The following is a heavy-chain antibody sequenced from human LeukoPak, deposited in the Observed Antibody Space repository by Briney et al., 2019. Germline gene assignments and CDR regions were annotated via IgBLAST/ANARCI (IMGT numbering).Heavy chain of an antibody. J-gene: IGHJ4*02. CDR2: IYYSGTT. V-gene: IGHV4-59*08. CDR3: AASHYYDSSGYSYYFDY. Sequence: PSETLSLTCTVSGGSISSHYWSWIRQPPGKGLEWIGYIYYSGTTNYNPSLKSRVTISVDTSKNQFSLKLSSVTAADTAVYYCAASHYYDSSGYSYYFDYWGQGTLVTVSS. CDR1: GGSISSHY. D-gene: IGHD3-22*01.